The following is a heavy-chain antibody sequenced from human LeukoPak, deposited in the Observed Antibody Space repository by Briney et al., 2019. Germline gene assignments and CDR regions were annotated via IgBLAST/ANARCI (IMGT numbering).Heavy chain of an antibody. Sequence: GGSLRLSCAASGFTYAMSWVRQAPGKGLEWVSAISGSGGSTYYADSVKGRFTISRDNSKNTLYLQMNSLRAEDTAVYYCAKRRELLQDYWGQGTLVTVSS. CDR2: ISGSGGST. CDR1: GFTYA. J-gene: IGHJ4*02. CDR3: AKRRELLQDY. V-gene: IGHV3-23*01. D-gene: IGHD1-26*01.